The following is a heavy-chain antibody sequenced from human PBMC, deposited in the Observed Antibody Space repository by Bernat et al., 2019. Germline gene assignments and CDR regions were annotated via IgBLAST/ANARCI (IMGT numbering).Heavy chain of an antibody. Sequence: EVQLVESGGGLVQPGGSLRLSCAASGFTFSSYWMSWVRQAPGKGLEWVANIKQDGSEKYYVDSVKGRFTISRDNTKNSLYLQMNSLRAEDTAVYYCASYGSSWNYFDYWGQGTLVTVSS. J-gene: IGHJ4*02. V-gene: IGHV3-7*01. CDR3: ASYGSSWNYFDY. CDR2: IKQDGSEK. D-gene: IGHD6-13*01. CDR1: GFTFSSYW.